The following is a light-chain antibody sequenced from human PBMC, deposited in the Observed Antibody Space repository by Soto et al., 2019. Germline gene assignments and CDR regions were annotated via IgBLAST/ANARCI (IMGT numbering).Light chain of an antibody. CDR2: GAF. Sequence: DIQMTQSPSSVSVSVGDRVTITCRASLDISRWLAWYQVRPGKAPKLLIAGAFVLQNGVPSRFSGSGYGTDFTLTIDNLQPEDFATYYCQQADSYPITFGQGTR. CDR3: QQADSYPIT. J-gene: IGKJ5*01. V-gene: IGKV1-12*01. CDR1: LDISRW.